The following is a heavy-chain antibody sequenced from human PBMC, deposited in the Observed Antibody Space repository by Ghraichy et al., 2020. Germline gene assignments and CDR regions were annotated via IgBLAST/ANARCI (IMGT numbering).Heavy chain of an antibody. CDR2: ISYDGSNK. CDR1: GFTFSSYA. J-gene: IGHJ4*02. Sequence: GESLNISCAASGFTFSSYAMHWVRQAPGKGLEWVAVISYDGSNKYYADSVKGRFTISRDNSKNTLYLQMNSLRAEDTAVYYCARHVTTFDYWGQGTLVTVSS. D-gene: IGHD4-17*01. CDR3: ARHVTTFDY. V-gene: IGHV3-30*04.